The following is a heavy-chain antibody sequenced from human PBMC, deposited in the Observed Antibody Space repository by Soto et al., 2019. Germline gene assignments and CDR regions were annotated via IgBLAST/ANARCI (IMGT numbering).Heavy chain of an antibody. Sequence: GAAVKVSCKASGVTFSSYAISWVRQAPGQGLEWMGGIIPIFGTANYAQKFQGRVTITADESTSTAYMELSSLRSEDTAVYYCARDGLRYFDWLLYYYYGMDVWGQGTTVTVSS. CDR3: ARDGLRYFDWLLYYYYGMDV. D-gene: IGHD3-9*01. CDR2: IIPIFGTA. CDR1: GVTFSSYA. V-gene: IGHV1-69*13. J-gene: IGHJ6*02.